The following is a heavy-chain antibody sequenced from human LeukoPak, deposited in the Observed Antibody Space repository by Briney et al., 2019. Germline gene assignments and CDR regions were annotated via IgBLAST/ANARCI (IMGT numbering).Heavy chain of an antibody. CDR3: ARGSGSYYFDY. V-gene: IGHV4-4*02. CDR1: GGSFSSTNW. CDR2: IYHSGGT. J-gene: IGHJ4*02. D-gene: IGHD1-26*01. Sequence: SGTLSLTCAVSGGSFSSTNWWGWVRQPPGKGLEWIGEIYHSGGTNYNPSLKSRVTISVDKSKNQFSLKLSSVTAADTAVYYCARGSGSYYFDYWGQGTLVTVSS.